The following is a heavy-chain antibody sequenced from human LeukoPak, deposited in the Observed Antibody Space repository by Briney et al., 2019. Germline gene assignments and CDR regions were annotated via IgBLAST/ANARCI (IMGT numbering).Heavy chain of an antibody. J-gene: IGHJ4*02. V-gene: IGHV3-74*01. CDR1: GFTFSSYW. D-gene: IGHD1-26*01. Sequence: PGGSLRLSCAVSGFTFSSYWMYWVRQAPGKGLVWVSRINADGSSTSYADSVKGRFTISRDNTKNTLFLQMNSLRAEDTAVYYCAREEWELLDYWGQGTLVTVSS. CDR2: INADGSST. CDR3: AREEWELLDY.